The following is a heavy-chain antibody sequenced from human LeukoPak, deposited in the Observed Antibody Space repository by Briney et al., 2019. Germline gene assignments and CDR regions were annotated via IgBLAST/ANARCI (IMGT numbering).Heavy chain of an antibody. CDR3: ARGPDVGDRLDYFDY. CDR2: IKQDGSQ. V-gene: IGHV3-7*01. CDR1: GFTFSRHW. D-gene: IGHD4-17*01. J-gene: IGHJ4*02. Sequence: PGGSLTLSCAASGFTFSRHWMGWVRQAPGKGLEWVASIKQDGSQYYVDSVKGRFFISRDNAKNSVSLQMNSLRGEDTAVYYCARGPDVGDRLDYFDYWGQGTLVTVSS.